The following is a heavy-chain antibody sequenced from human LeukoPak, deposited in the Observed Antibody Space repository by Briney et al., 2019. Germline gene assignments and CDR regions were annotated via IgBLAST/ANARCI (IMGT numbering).Heavy chain of an antibody. J-gene: IGHJ5*02. CDR3: ARDRWSNYGWFDP. CDR2: ISYDGSNK. CDR1: GFTFSSYG. V-gene: IGHV3-30*03. Sequence: PGGSLRLSCAASGFTFSSYGMHWVRQAPGKGLEWVAVISYDGSNKYYADSVKGRFTISRDNSKNTLYLQMNSLRAEDTAVYYCARDRWSNYGWFDPWGQGTLVTVSS. D-gene: IGHD4-11*01.